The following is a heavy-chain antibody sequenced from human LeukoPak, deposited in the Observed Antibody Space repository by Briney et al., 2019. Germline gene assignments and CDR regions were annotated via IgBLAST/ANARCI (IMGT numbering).Heavy chain of an antibody. CDR1: GYTFTSYG. V-gene: IGHV1-18*04. D-gene: IGHD3-10*01. CDR2: ISAYNGNT. Sequence: ASVKLSCTASGYTFTSYGISWVRQAPGQGLEWMGWISAYNGNTNYAKKLQGRATMTTDTSTSTAYMELRSLRSDDTAVYYCASAPLWFGELYAFDIWGQGTMVTVSS. CDR3: ASAPLWFGELYAFDI. J-gene: IGHJ3*02.